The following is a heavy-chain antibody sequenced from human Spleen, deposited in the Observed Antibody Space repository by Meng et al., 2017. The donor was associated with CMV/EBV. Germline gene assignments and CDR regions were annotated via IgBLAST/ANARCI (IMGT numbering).Heavy chain of an antibody. CDR3: ARGGKVGILTAFDI. D-gene: IGHD1-26*01. V-gene: IGHV1-2*02. J-gene: IGHJ3*02. Sequence: ASVKVSCKASGYTFTAHYFHWVRQAPGQGLEWMGWINPNTGGTHDAQKFQGRVTLTRDTSISTAYMELSSLRSDDTAMYYCARGGKVGILTAFDIWGQGTMVTVSS. CDR1: GYTFTAHY. CDR2: INPNTGGT.